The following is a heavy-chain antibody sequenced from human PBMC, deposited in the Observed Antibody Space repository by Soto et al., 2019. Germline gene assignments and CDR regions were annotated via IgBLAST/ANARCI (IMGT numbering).Heavy chain of an antibody. Sequence: KQSQTLSLPCAISGDSVSSNSAAWNWIRQSPSRGLEWLGRTYYRSKWYNDYAVSVKSRITINPDTSKNQFSLQLNSVTPEDTAVYYCARDESGGWVPVSAYNWFDPWGQGTLVTVSS. CDR1: GDSVSSNSAA. D-gene: IGHD6-19*01. J-gene: IGHJ5*02. CDR3: ARDESGGWVPVSAYNWFDP. V-gene: IGHV6-1*01. CDR2: TYYRSKWYN.